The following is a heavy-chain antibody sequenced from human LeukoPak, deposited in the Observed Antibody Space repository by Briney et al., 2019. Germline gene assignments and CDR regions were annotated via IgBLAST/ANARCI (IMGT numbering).Heavy chain of an antibody. CDR1: GGTFSSYA. CDR2: INPNSGGT. J-gene: IGHJ3*02. V-gene: IGHV1-2*04. D-gene: IGHD3-10*01. Sequence: ASVKVSCKASGGTFSSYAISWVRQAPGQGLEWMGWINPNSGGTNYAQKFQGWVTMTRDASISTAYMELSRLRSDDTAVYYCARVTYYGSGSYYGAFDIWGQGTMVTVSS. CDR3: ARVTYYGSGSYYGAFDI.